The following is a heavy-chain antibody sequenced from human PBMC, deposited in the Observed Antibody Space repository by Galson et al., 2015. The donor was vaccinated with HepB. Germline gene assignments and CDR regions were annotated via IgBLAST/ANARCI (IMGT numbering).Heavy chain of an antibody. CDR3: ARVWFGESNYYYYYGMDV. V-gene: IGHV1-69*02. CDR2: IIPILGIA. D-gene: IGHD3-10*01. CDR1: GGTFSSYT. J-gene: IGHJ6*02. Sequence: SCKASGGTFSSYTISWVRQAPGQGLEWMGRIIPILGIANYAQKFQGRVTITADKSTSTAYMELSSLRSEDTAVYYCARVWFGESNYYYYYGMDVWGQGTTVTVSS.